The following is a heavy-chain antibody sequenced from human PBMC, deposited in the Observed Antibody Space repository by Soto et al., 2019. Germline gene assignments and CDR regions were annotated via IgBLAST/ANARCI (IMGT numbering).Heavy chain of an antibody. D-gene: IGHD2-15*01. V-gene: IGHV3-7*01. CDR2: IKEDGSEK. Sequence: PGGSLRLSCADSGFTFSSYWMTWVRQAPGKGLEWVANIKEDGSEKHYVDSVKGRFTISRDNAKNSLYLQMNSLRVEDTAVYFCSRDVVVGAKALNYWGQGALVTVSS. J-gene: IGHJ4*02. CDR1: GFTFSSYW. CDR3: SRDVVVGAKALNY.